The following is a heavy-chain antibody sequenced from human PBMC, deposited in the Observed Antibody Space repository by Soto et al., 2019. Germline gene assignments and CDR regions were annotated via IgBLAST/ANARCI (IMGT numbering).Heavy chain of an antibody. CDR3: ARAQGYNWNFDY. CDR1: GFTFSNYA. J-gene: IGHJ4*02. CDR2: ISYDGSKE. Sequence: QVQLVESGGGVVQPGRSLRLSCAASGFTFSNYAMHWVRQAPGKGLEWVAVISYDGSKEYFADSVKGRFTISKDNSKNPLSLHMNSLRTEDTALYFCARAQGYNWNFDYWGRGTLVTVSS. V-gene: IGHV3-30-3*01. D-gene: IGHD1-20*01.